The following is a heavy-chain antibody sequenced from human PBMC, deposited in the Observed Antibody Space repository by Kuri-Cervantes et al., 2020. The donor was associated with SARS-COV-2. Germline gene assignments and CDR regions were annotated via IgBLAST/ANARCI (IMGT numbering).Heavy chain of an antibody. Sequence: GESLKISCAASGFTFSSYAMSWVRQAPGKGLEWVSAISGSGGSTYYADSVKGRFTISRDNSKNTLYLQMNSLGDEDTAVYYCAGIAAADPYYYYGMDVWGQGTTVTVSS. CDR3: AGIAAADPYYYYGMDV. V-gene: IGHV3-23*01. CDR1: GFTFSSYA. CDR2: ISGSGGST. J-gene: IGHJ6*02. D-gene: IGHD6-13*01.